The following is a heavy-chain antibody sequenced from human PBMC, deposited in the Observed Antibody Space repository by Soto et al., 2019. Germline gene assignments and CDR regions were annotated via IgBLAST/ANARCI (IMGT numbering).Heavy chain of an antibody. CDR2: IDPSDSYT. V-gene: IGHV5-10-1*01. D-gene: IGHD2-15*01. CDR3: ARHLVGSVFSI. Sequence: PGESLKISCKGSGYSFTSYWISWVRQMPGKGLEWMGRIDPSDSYTNYSPSFQGHVTISADESISTAYLQWSSLRASDTAMYYCARHLVGSVFSIWGQGTMVAVS. J-gene: IGHJ3*02. CDR1: GYSFTSYW.